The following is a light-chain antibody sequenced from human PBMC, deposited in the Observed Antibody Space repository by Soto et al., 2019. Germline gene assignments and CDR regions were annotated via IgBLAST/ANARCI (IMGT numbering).Light chain of an antibody. CDR2: EVN. V-gene: IGLV2-14*01. Sequence: QSALTQPASLSGSPGQSITISCTGTSSDIGAYDYVSWFQQHPGKAPKLMISEVNNRPSGVSNRFSGSRSGNTASLTISSLLPEDEADYYCSAYTSRSTLVFGGGTKVTVL. J-gene: IGLJ2*01. CDR1: SSDIGAYDY. CDR3: SAYTSRSTLV.